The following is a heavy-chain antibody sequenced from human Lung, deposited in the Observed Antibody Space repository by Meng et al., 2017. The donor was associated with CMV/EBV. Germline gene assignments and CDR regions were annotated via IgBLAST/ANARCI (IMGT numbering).Heavy chain of an antibody. J-gene: IGHJ6*01. Sequence: SQTXSLTXAISGDSVSSNSAAWNWIRQSPSRGLEWLGRTYYRSKWYDDYAMAVKSRITINPDTSKNQFSLQLNSVTPEDTAVYYCARDYYDSGAYYYTEEYYHGLDVWGQGNXVTGYS. D-gene: IGHD3-22*01. CDR3: ARDYYDSGAYYYTEEYYHGLDV. CDR1: GDSVSSNSAA. V-gene: IGHV6-1*01. CDR2: TYYRSKWYD.